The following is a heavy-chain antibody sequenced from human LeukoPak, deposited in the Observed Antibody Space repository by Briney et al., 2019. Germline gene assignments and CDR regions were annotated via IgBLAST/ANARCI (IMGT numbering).Heavy chain of an antibody. CDR1: GFTFTSYA. V-gene: IGHV3-30*04. Sequence: PGGSLRLSCAASGFTFTSYAMSWVRQAPGKGLEWVAVISYDGSNKYYADSVKGRFTISRDNSKNTLYLQMNSLRAEDTAVCYCARDFEITGPSAATDYYYYGMDVWGQGTTVTVSS. J-gene: IGHJ6*02. CDR2: ISYDGSNK. D-gene: IGHD2-15*01. CDR3: ARDFEITGPSAATDYYYYGMDV.